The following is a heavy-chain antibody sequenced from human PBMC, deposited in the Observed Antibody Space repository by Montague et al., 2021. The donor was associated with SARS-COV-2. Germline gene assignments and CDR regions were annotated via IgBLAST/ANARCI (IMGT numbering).Heavy chain of an antibody. CDR3: AVELNYFFDY. J-gene: IGHJ4*02. D-gene: IGHD1-7*01. CDR1: SDSITNTRYS. CDR2: IYHNGKT. Sequence: SETLSLTCNVSSDSITNTRYSWGWIRQPPGKALEWIGSIYHNGKTYYNPSLERRALLSIDTSKNQFSLRLSSVIASDTAVYYCAVELNYFFDYWGQGFLVSVSS. V-gene: IGHV4-39*01.